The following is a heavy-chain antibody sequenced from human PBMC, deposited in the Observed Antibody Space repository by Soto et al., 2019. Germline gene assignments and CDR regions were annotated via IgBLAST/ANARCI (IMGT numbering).Heavy chain of an antibody. CDR1: DASISTATFY. J-gene: IGHJ4*02. V-gene: IGHV4-31*03. CDR2: IYYSGSA. D-gene: IGHD6-19*01. CDR3: ARGEAGVAGRLDY. Sequence: QVQLQQSGPGLVKPSQTLSLTCTVSDASISTATFYWIRQLPGEALEWIGYIYYSGSAYYNSSLRSRATLSLDTSKSEFSLTSTSLTAADTAVYYCARGEAGVAGRLDYWGQGTLVTVSS.